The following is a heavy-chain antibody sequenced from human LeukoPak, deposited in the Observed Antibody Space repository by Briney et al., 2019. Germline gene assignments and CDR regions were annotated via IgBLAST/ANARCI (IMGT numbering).Heavy chain of an antibody. CDR2: IYSSGSN. J-gene: IGHJ4*02. CDR1: GGSISSGTFS. CDR3: ARDSPTNYFDY. Sequence: SQTLSLTCTVSGGSISSGTFSWTWIRQHPGKDLEWIGYIYSSGSNFYNPSLKGRVTISVHTSKNQFSLKLSSVTAADTAVYYCARDSPTNYFDYWGQGALVTVSS. V-gene: IGHV4-31*03.